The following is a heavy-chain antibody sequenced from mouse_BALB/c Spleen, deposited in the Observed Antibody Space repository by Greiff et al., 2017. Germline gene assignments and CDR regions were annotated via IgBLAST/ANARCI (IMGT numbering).Heavy chain of an antibody. J-gene: IGHJ3*01. CDR1: GFNIKDTY. CDR3: ARDYYGSSSAY. CDR2: IDPANGNT. D-gene: IGHD1-1*01. Sequence: VQLKESGAELVKPGASVKLSCTASGFNIKDTYMHWVKQRPEQGLEWIGRIDPANGNTKYDPKFQGKATITADTSSNTAYLQLSSLTSEDTAVYCCARDYYGSSSAYWGQGTLVTVSA. V-gene: IGHV14-3*02.